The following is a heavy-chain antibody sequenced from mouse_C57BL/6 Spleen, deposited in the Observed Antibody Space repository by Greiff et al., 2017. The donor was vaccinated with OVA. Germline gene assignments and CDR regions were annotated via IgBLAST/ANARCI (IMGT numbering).Heavy chain of an antibody. CDR1: GYAFSSSW. CDR3: ARQGYDYDWFAY. D-gene: IGHD2-4*01. V-gene: IGHV1-82*01. Sequence: VQLQQSGPELVKPGASVKISCKASGYAFSSSWMNWVKQRPGKGLEWIGRIYPGDGDTNYHGKFKGKATLTAEQSSSTAYMQLSSLTSDDSAVYFCARQGYDYDWFAYWGQGTLVTVSA. J-gene: IGHJ3*01. CDR2: IYPGDGDT.